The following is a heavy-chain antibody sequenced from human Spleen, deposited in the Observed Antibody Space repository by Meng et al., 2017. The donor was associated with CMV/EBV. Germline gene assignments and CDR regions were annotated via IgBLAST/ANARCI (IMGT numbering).Heavy chain of an antibody. CDR3: VRGYNSFDS. V-gene: IGHV3-72*01. CDR1: GFIFSDHY. CDR2: SRNKANRYTT. J-gene: IGHJ4*02. D-gene: IGHD1-1*01. Sequence: GGSLRLSCAASGFIFSDHYMDWVRQAPGKGLEWVGRSRNKANRYTTEYAASVKGRFTISRDESKNSLYLQMNSLKTEDTAVFYCVRGYNSFDSWGQGTLVTVSS.